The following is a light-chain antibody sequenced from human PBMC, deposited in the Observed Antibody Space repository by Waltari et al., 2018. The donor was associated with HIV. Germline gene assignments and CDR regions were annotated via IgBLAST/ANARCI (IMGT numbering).Light chain of an antibody. CDR2: SDN. V-gene: IGLV1-44*01. Sequence: QSVLTQPPSASGTPGQRVTIPCSGSSSNLGGNTVNWYQQLPGTAPKLLIYSDNQRPSGVPDRFAGSKSGTSASLAISGLHSEDEADYYCAAWDDSLNGYVFGPGTKVTVL. J-gene: IGLJ1*01. CDR1: SSNLGGNT. CDR3: AAWDDSLNGYV.